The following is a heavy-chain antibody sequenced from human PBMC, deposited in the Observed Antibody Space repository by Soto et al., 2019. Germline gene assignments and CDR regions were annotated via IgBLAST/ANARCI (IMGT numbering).Heavy chain of an antibody. J-gene: IGHJ4*02. CDR3: ARAQWIQLWMGYFDY. D-gene: IGHD5-18*01. CDR2: IYYSGST. Sequence: SETLSLTCTVSCGSISSGGYYWSWIRQHPGKGLEWIGYIYYSGSTYYNPSLKSRVTISVDTSKNQFSLKLSSVTAADTAVYYCARAQWIQLWMGYFDYWGQGTLVTVSS. CDR1: CGSISSGGYY. V-gene: IGHV4-31*03.